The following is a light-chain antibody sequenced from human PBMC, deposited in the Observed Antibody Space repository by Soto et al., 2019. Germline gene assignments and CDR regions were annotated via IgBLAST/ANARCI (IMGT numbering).Light chain of an antibody. J-gene: IGLJ2*01. CDR3: SSYTSNSTVV. CDR2: EVT. Sequence: QSALTQPASVSGSPGQSITISCTGTSTDVGGYNYVSWYQQHPGTVPKLLIYEVTNRPSGISNRFSGSKSGNTASLTISGLQPEDEAAYYCSSYTSNSTVVFGGGTKLTVL. CDR1: STDVGGYNY. V-gene: IGLV2-14*01.